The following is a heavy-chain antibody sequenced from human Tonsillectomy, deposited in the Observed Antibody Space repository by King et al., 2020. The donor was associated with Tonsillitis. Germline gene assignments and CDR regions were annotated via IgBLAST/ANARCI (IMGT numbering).Heavy chain of an antibody. J-gene: IGHJ2*01. CDR1: GFTFSDYD. CDR3: ARAPRPGHSRRCYYCGEL. Sequence: VQLVESGGGVVQPGRSLRLSCAASGFTFSDYDVHWVRQATGKGLEWVAVISSDGSNKYYTDSVEGRFTISRDNSKSTLFLHMNSLSGEDTALFYCARAPRPGHSRRCYYCGELCGRGTLV. CDR2: ISSDGSNK. V-gene: IGHV3-30-3*01. D-gene: IGHD2-15*01.